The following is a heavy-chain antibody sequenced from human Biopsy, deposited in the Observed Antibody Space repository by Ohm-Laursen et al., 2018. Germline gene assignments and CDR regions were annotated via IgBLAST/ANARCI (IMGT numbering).Heavy chain of an antibody. J-gene: IGHJ6*02. CDR1: GGSISSDY. CDR2: LYYNGCT. V-gene: IGHV4-59*07. Sequence: SDTLSLTCTVSGGSISSDYWSWIRQPPGKGLEWIGYLYYNGCTNYNPSLKSRVTISVDTSKNQFSLRLNSVTAADTAVYYCARATNSTGWPYYYFYGMDVWGQGTTVTVSS. CDR3: ARATNSTGWPYYYFYGMDV. D-gene: IGHD2/OR15-2a*01.